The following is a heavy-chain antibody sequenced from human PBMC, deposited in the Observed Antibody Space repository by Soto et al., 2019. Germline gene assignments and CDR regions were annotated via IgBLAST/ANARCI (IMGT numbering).Heavy chain of an antibody. CDR2: IWYDGSNK. J-gene: IGHJ6*02. Sequence: GGSLRLSCAASGFTFSSYGMHWVRQSPGKGLEWVAVIWYDGSNKYYADSVKGRFTISRDNSKNTLYLQMSSLRAEDTAVYYCARVYSWTKAYYYYDMDVWGQGTTVTVSS. D-gene: IGHD1-1*01. V-gene: IGHV3-33*01. CDR3: ARVYSWTKAYYYYDMDV. CDR1: GFTFSSYG.